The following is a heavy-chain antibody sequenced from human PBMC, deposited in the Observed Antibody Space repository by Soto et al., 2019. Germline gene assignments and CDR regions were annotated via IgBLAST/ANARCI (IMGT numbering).Heavy chain of an antibody. CDR3: ARGLLWFGELAGPDDAFDI. D-gene: IGHD3-10*01. V-gene: IGHV3-48*01. CDR1: GFTFSSYS. J-gene: IGHJ3*02. CDR2: ISSSSSTI. Sequence: GGSLRLSCAASGFTFSSYSMNWVRQAPGKGLEWVSYISSSSSTIYYADSVKGRFTISRDNAKNTLYLQMNSLRAEDTAVYYCARGLLWFGELAGPDDAFDIWGQGTMVTVSS.